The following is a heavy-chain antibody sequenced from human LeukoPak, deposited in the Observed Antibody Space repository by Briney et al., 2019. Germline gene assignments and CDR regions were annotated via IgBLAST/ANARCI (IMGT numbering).Heavy chain of an antibody. V-gene: IGHV4-30-4*01. Sequence: PSETLSLTCSVSGASIRSGDYYWSWIRQPPGKGLEWIGYIYDSGSTYYNPSLKSRITISVDTSENRFSLKLSSVTATDTAVYYCARDCSGGSCYGAFDIWGQGTMVTVSS. CDR1: GASIRSGDYY. D-gene: IGHD2-15*01. CDR3: ARDCSGGSCYGAFDI. J-gene: IGHJ3*02. CDR2: IYDSGST.